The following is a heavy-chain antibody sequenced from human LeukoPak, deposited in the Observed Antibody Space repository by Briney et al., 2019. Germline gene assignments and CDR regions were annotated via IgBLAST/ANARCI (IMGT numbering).Heavy chain of an antibody. CDR2: IIPIFGTA. CDR1: GGTFSSYA. D-gene: IGHD3-10*01. Sequence: SVKVSCKASGGTFSSYAISWVRQAPGQGLEWMGGIIPIFGTANYAQKFQGRVTITADESTSTAYMELSSLRSEDTAVYYCARAGNYYGSGSYNSAWGQGTLVTVSS. CDR3: ARAGNYYGSGSYNSA. J-gene: IGHJ5*02. V-gene: IGHV1-69*13.